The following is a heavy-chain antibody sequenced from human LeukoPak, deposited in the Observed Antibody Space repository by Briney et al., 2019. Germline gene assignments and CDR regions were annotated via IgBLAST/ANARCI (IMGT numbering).Heavy chain of an antibody. D-gene: IGHD2-8*01. CDR1: GFTFSYYW. V-gene: IGHV3-7*01. CDR3: ARGRGDCAMINCYTGGDVFDI. Sequence: GGSLRLSCAASGFTFSYYWMSWVRQAPGKGLEWVANIKQDGSEKYYVDSVKGRFTISRDNAKKSLYLQMASLRAEDTAVYYCARGRGDCAMINCYTGGDVFDIWGQGTMVTVSS. J-gene: IGHJ3*02. CDR2: IKQDGSEK.